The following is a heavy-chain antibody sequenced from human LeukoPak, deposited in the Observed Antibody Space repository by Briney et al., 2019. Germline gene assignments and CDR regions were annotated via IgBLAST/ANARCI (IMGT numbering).Heavy chain of an antibody. CDR3: ARDNWDSGSYYGAFDI. CDR2: ISSSSSTI. J-gene: IGHJ3*02. V-gene: IGHV3-48*01. Sequence: GGSLRLSCAASGFTFSSYSMNWVRQAPGKGLEWVSYISSSSSTIYYADSVKGRFTISRDNAKNSPYLQMNSLRAEDTAVYYCARDNWDSGSYYGAFDIWGQGTMVTVSS. CDR1: GFTFSSYS. D-gene: IGHD1-26*01.